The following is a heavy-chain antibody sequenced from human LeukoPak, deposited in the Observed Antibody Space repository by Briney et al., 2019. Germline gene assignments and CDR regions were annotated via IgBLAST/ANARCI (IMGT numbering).Heavy chain of an antibody. CDR2: ISYDSAII. V-gene: IGHV3-48*04. J-gene: IGHJ4*02. CDR3: VRDNPRCCGVVPANIDDF. Sequence: GGSLRLSCAASGFTFRRDSMNWVRQAPGKGLEWISYISYDSAIIYYADSVRGRFTTSRDNAKDSLYLQMHSLRPEDTAVYYCVRDNPRCCGVVPANIDDFWGQGTLVTVSS. D-gene: IGHD2-15*01. CDR1: GFTFRRDS.